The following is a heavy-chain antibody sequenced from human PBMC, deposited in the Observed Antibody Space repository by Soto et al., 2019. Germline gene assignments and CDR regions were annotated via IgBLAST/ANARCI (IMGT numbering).Heavy chain of an antibody. V-gene: IGHV1-2*02. J-gene: IGHJ4*02. CDR3: AREPATAKPEGVDF. Sequence: ASVHVSCKASGYTFSDYYIHWVRQAPGQGLEWMGWINPNSGGTKYAPRFQGGVTMTRDTSITTAYMELSRLRSGDTAVYYCAREPATAKPEGVDFWGQGTLVTVSS. CDR2: INPNSGGT. D-gene: IGHD1-1*01. CDR1: GYTFSDYY.